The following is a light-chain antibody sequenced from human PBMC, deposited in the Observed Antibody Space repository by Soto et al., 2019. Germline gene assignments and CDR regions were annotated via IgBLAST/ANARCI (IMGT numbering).Light chain of an antibody. CDR2: GAS. Sequence: IVLTKSPGSLSVSPWERATLSWRSSQSVSSNLAWYQQKPVQAPRLLIYGASTRATGIPARVSGSGSGTEFTLTISILLSEDFAVYYCQQYKNWPSWTFGQVTKV. CDR3: QQYKNWPSWT. J-gene: IGKJ1*01. V-gene: IGKV3-15*01. CDR1: QSVSSN.